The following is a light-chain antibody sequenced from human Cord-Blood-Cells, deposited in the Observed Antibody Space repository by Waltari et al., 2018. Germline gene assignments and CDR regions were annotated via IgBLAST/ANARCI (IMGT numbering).Light chain of an antibody. CDR3: AAWDDSLNVV. CDR2: RNK. V-gene: IGLV1-44*01. J-gene: IGLJ2*01. CDR1: SSNIGSNT. Sequence: QSVLTQPPSASGTPGQRVTISCSGSSSNIGSNTVNWYQQLPGTAPKLLIYRNKPRPSGVPDRFSGSKSGTSASLAISGLQSEDEADYYCAAWDDSLNVVFGGGTKLTVL.